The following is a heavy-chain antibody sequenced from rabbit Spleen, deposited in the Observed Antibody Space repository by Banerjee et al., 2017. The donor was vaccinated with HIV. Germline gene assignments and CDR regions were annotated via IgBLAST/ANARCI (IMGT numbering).Heavy chain of an antibody. CDR2: IYTGGSGST. Sequence: QEQLVESGGGLVKPGASLTLHCTAAGFSFSSYGESWVRQAPGKGLEWNACIYTGGSGSTAYASWAKGRFTVSKTSSTTVTLQLNSLTAADTATYFCARGSATMTMVITGYYLSLLGPGTLVTVS. CDR1: GFSFSSYG. D-gene: IGHD2-1*01. J-gene: IGHJ4*01. V-gene: IGHV1S45*01. CDR3: ARGSATMTMVITGYYLSL.